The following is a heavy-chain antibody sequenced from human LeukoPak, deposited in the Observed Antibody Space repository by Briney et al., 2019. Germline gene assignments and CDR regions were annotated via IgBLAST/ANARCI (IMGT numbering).Heavy chain of an antibody. Sequence: PGGSLRLSCAASGFTFSSYGMRWVRQAPGKGLEWVAFIRYDGNNKYYADSVKGRFTISRDNSKNTLYLQMNSLRAEDTAVYYCAKISPYSSSGRRNYYSYYMDVWGKGTTVTVSS. CDR2: IRYDGNNK. CDR1: GFTFSSYG. V-gene: IGHV3-30*02. D-gene: IGHD6-6*01. J-gene: IGHJ6*03. CDR3: AKISPYSSSGRRNYYSYYMDV.